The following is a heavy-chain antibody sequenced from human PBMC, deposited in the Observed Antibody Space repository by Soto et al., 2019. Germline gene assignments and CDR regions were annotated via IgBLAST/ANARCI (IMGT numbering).Heavy chain of an antibody. CDR3: VRGRDYYGSGSSYLRQHFDY. V-gene: IGHV4-39*01. CDR1: GGSIITSDHY. D-gene: IGHD3-10*01. CDR2: IYYSGST. J-gene: IGHJ4*02. Sequence: SETLYLNCTVSGGSIITSDHYWGWIRQPPGKGLEWIGSIYYSGSTYYSPSLKSRVTISVDTSKNQFSLRLSSVTATDTAVYYCVRGRDYYGSGSSYLRQHFDYWGQGALVTVSS.